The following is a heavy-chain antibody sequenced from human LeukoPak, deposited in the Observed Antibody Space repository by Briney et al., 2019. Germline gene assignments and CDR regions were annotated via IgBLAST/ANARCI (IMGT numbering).Heavy chain of an antibody. CDR1: GGSISSSSYY. Sequence: SETLSLTCTVSGGSISSSSYYWGWIRQPPGKGLEWIGSIYYSGSTYYNPSLKSRVTISVDTSKNQFSLKLSSVTAADTAVYYCARGGITIFGVVIPLDYWGQGTLVTVSS. CDR2: IYYSGST. D-gene: IGHD3-3*01. CDR3: ARGGITIFGVVIPLDY. J-gene: IGHJ4*02. V-gene: IGHV4-39*01.